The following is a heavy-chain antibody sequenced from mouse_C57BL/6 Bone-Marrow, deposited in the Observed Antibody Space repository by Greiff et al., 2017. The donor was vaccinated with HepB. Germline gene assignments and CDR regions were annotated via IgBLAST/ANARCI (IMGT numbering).Heavy chain of an antibody. CDR3: ATIYCGYGVNFDY. Sequence: QVQLQQPGAELVKPGSSVKLSCKASGYTFTSYWMDWVKQRPGQGLEWIGNIYPSDSETHYNQKFKDKATLTVDKSSSTAYMQLSSLTSEDSAVYYCATIYCGYGVNFDYWGQGTTLTVSS. CDR1: GYTFTSYW. CDR2: IYPSDSET. V-gene: IGHV1-61*01. J-gene: IGHJ2*01. D-gene: IGHD2-2*01.